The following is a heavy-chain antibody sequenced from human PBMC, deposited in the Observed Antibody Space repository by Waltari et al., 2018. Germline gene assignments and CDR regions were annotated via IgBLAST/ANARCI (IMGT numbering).Heavy chain of an antibody. V-gene: IGHV4-34*01. CDR1: GGSFSGYY. D-gene: IGHD6-13*01. J-gene: IGHJ6*03. CDR3: ARVKGNSSSGYYYYYYMDV. CDR2: INHSGST. Sequence: QVQLQQWGAGLLKPSETLSLTCAVYGGSFSGYYWSWIRQPPGKGLEWIGEINHSGSTNYNPSLKSRVTISVDTSKNQFSLKLSSVTAADTAVYYCARVKGNSSSGYYYYYYMDVWGKGTT.